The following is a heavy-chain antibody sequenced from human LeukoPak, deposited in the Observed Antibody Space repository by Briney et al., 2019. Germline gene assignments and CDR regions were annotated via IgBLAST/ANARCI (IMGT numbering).Heavy chain of an antibody. CDR2: ISSSTTYI. D-gene: IGHD3-22*01. Sequence: GGSLRLSCAASGFTFTSYTMNWVRQASGKGLEWVASISSSTTYIYYADSMRGRFTISRDNAKYSLYLQMNSLRAEDTAVYYCARIRDSSGYPSYFGMDVWGQGTTVTVSS. CDR3: ARIRDSSGYPSYFGMDV. J-gene: IGHJ6*02. V-gene: IGHV3-21*01. CDR1: GFTFTSYT.